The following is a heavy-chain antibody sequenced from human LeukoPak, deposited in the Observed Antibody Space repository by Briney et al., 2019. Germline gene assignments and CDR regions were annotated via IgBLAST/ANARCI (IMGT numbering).Heavy chain of an antibody. CDR1: GGSISSGGYY. J-gene: IGHJ4*02. V-gene: IGHV4-31*03. D-gene: IGHD4-17*01. Sequence: SETLSLTCTVSGGSISSGGYYWSWIRQHPGKGLEWIGYIYYSGSTYYNPSLKSRVTISVDTSKNQFSLKLSSVTAADTAVYYCARDRNGDYWFDYWGQGTLVTVSS. CDR3: ARDRNGDYWFDY. CDR2: IYYSGST.